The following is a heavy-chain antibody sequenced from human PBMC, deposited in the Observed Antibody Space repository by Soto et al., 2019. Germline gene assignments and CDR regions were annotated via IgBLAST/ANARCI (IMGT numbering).Heavy chain of an antibody. D-gene: IGHD3-22*01. Sequence: ASVKVSCKASGYTFTSYGISWVQQAPGQGLEWMGWISAYNGNTNYAQKLQGRVTMTTDTSTSTAYMELRSLRSDDTAVYYCARRYDSRLSGLFDPWGQGTLVTVSS. V-gene: IGHV1-18*01. CDR1: GYTFTSYG. CDR2: ISAYNGNT. CDR3: ARRYDSRLSGLFDP. J-gene: IGHJ5*02.